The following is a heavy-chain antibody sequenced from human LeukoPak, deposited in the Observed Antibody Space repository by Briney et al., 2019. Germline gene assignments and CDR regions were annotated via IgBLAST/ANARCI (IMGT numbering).Heavy chain of an antibody. CDR1: GGSISSYY. CDR3: ASRVGATDDAFDI. CDR2: IYYSGST. Sequence: PSETLSLTCTVSGGSISSYYWSWIRQPPGKGLEWIGYIYYSGSTNYNPSLKGRVTISVDTSKNQFSLKLSSVTAADTAVYYCASRVGATDDAFDIWGQGTMVTVSS. V-gene: IGHV4-59*01. J-gene: IGHJ3*02. D-gene: IGHD1-26*01.